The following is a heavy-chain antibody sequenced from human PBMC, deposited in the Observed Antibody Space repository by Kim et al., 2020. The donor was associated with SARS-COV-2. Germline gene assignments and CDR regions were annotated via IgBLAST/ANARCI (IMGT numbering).Heavy chain of an antibody. V-gene: IGHV1-2*06. D-gene: IGHD6-13*01. CDR1: GYTFTGYY. CDR2: INPNSGGT. Sequence: ASVKVSCKASGYTFTGYYMHWVRQAPGQGLEWMGRINPNSGGTNYAQKFQGRVTMTRDTSISTAYMELSRLRSDDTAVYYCARQTGYSSSWYQAYYYYYGMDVWGQGTTVTVSS. CDR3: ARQTGYSSSWYQAYYYYYGMDV. J-gene: IGHJ6*02.